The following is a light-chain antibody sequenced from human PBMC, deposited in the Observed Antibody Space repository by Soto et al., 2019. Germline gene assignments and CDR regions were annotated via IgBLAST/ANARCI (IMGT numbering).Light chain of an antibody. CDR1: QSVSSF. V-gene: IGKV3-11*01. Sequence: EIVLTQSPATLSLSPGERATLSCRASQSVSSFFVWYQQKRGQAPRLLIYDASKRATGIPARFSGSGSGTEFTLTISSLEPEDFAVYYCQQRLTWPLTFGGGTTVEIK. J-gene: IGKJ4*01. CDR3: QQRLTWPLT. CDR2: DAS.